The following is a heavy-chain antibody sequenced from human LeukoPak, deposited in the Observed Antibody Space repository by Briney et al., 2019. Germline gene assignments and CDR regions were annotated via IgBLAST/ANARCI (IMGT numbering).Heavy chain of an antibody. CDR1: GFTFSTYA. CDR3: ARGVGGRSYSYYYGMDV. CDR2: INSNGDEI. V-gene: IGHV3-23*01. D-gene: IGHD3-16*01. J-gene: IGHJ6*02. Sequence: PGGSLGLSCAASGFTFSTYAMTWVRQAPGKGLEWVSGINSNGDEIYYADSARGRFTISRDNSKNTLYLQMNSLRAEDTAVYYCARGVGGRSYSYYYGMDVWGQGTTVTVSS.